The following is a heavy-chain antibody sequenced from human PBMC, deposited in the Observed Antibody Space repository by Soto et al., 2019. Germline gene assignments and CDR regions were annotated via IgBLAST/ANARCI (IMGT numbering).Heavy chain of an antibody. V-gene: IGHV1-58*01. CDR1: GFTFTSSA. Sequence: SVKVSCKASGFTFTSSAVQWVRQARGQRLEWIGWIVVGSGNTNYAQKFQERVTITRDMSTSTAYMELGSLRSEDTAVYYCAAVADIVVVVAALGRYGMDVWGQGTTVTVSS. CDR3: AAVADIVVVVAALGRYGMDV. CDR2: IVVGSGNT. D-gene: IGHD2-15*01. J-gene: IGHJ6*02.